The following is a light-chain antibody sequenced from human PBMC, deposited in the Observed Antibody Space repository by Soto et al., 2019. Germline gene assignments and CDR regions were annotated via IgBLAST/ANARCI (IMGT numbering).Light chain of an antibody. CDR2: AAS. V-gene: IGKV1-17*01. J-gene: IGKJ4*01. CDR1: RDIRSD. Sequence: DIQMTQSPSSLSASVGERVTITCRASRDIRSDLGWYQQKPGKAPRRLIFAASSLQSGAPSRFSGSGSGTEFTLTISSLQPEDFAVYYCLQHNSFPLTFGGGTKVEMK. CDR3: LQHNSFPLT.